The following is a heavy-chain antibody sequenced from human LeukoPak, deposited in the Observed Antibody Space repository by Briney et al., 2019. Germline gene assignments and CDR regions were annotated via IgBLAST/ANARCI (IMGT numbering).Heavy chain of an antibody. CDR2: INHSGST. CDR3: ARSPRGSYCSSTSCYVP. V-gene: IGHV4-34*01. D-gene: IGHD2-2*01. J-gene: IGHJ5*02. CDR1: GGSFSGYY. Sequence: PSETLSLTCAVYGGSFSGYYWSWIRQPPGKGLEWIGEINHSGSTNYNPSLKSRVTISVDTSKNQFSLKPSSVTAADTAVYYCARSPRGSYCSSTSCYVPWGQGTLVTVSS.